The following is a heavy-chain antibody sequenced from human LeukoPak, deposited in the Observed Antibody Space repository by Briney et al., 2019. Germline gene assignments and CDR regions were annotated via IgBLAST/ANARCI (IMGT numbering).Heavy chain of an antibody. D-gene: IGHD1-26*01. CDR3: ARAPKIVGAMRSTYYFDY. CDR1: GYTFTSYG. CDR2: ISAYNGNT. V-gene: IGHV1-18*01. Sequence: ASVKVSCKASGYTFTSYGISWVRQAPGQGLEWMGWISAYNGNTNYVQKLQGRVTMTTDTSTSTAYMELSSLRSEDTAVYYCARAPKIVGAMRSTYYFDYWGQGTLVTVSS. J-gene: IGHJ4*02.